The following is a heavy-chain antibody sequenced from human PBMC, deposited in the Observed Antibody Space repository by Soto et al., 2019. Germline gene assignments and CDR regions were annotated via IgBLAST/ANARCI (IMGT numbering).Heavy chain of an antibody. CDR2: ISAYNGIT. V-gene: IGHV1-18*01. D-gene: IGHD1-26*01. J-gene: IGHJ4*02. CDR1: GYTFASYG. Sequence: QVQLVQSGAEVKKPGASVKVSCKASGYTFASYGISWVRQAPGQGLEWMGWISAYNGITSYAQKLQGRVTMTTDTPPSTAYMELRSLRSDATAVYSCARSGVWEPRDYWGQGTRVTAPS. CDR3: ARSGVWEPRDY.